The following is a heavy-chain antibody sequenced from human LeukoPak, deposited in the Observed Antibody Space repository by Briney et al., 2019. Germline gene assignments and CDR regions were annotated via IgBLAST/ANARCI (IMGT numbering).Heavy chain of an antibody. CDR1: GFTFSSYG. J-gene: IGHJ4*02. Sequence: GGSLRLSCAASGFTFSSYGMHWVRQAPGKGLEWVAVISYDGSNKYYADSVKGRFTISRDNSKNTLYLQMNSLRAEDTAVYYCAKVYAGATHPDYWGQGTQSPSPQ. V-gene: IGHV3-30*18. D-gene: IGHD1-26*01. CDR3: AKVYAGATHPDY. CDR2: ISYDGSNK.